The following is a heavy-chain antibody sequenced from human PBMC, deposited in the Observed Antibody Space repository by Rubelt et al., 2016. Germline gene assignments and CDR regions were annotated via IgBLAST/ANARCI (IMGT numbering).Heavy chain of an antibody. V-gene: IGHV4-59*08. CDR2: IYYSGST. CDR1: GGSISGYY. CDR3: ARQVRVLYYSDY. J-gene: IGHJ4*02. Sequence: QVQLQESGPGLVKPSETLSLTCTVSGGSISGYYWSWIRQSPEKGLEWIGYIYYSGSTNYNPSLKSRVTISLDTSKNQFSLRLSSVTAADTAVYYCARQVRVLYYSDYWGQGTTVTVSS.